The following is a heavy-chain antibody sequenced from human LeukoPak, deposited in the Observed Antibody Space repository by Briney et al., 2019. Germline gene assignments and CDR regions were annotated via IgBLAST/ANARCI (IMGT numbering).Heavy chain of an antibody. Sequence: SETLSLTCTVSGGPISGYYWSWIRQPPGKELEWIGYIYESGSTDYNPSLRSRVTISRDTSKNQVSLKLTSVTTADTAVYYCARDRYDHDSSGYYEFWGQGTLVTVSS. V-gene: IGHV4-59*01. D-gene: IGHD3-22*01. CDR3: ARDRYDHDSSGYYEF. CDR1: GGPISGYY. CDR2: IYESGST. J-gene: IGHJ4*02.